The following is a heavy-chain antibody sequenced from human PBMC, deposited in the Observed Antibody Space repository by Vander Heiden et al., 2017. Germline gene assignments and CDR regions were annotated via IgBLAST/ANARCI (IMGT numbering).Heavy chain of an antibody. V-gene: IGHV3-43D*04. CDR2: ISWDGGST. J-gene: IGHJ6*02. CDR3: AKDISTMVRGVYYYGMDV. Sequence: EMQLVESGGVVVQPGGSLRLSCAASGFTFDDYAMHWVRPAPGKGLEWVSLISWDGGSTYYADSVKGRFTISRDNSKNSLYLQMNSLRAEDTALYYCAKDISTMVRGVYYYGMDVWGQGTTVTVSS. CDR1: GFTFDDYA. D-gene: IGHD3-10*01.